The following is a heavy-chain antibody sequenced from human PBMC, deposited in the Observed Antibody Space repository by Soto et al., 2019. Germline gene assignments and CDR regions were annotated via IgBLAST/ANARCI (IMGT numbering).Heavy chain of an antibody. CDR1: GFTFSNAW. Sequence: GGSLRLSCAASGFTFSNAWMNWVRQAPGKGLEWVGRIKSKTDGGTTDYAAPVKGRFTISRDDSKNTLYLQMNSLKTEDTAVYYCTTDPYDSSGYYYGGLYGMDVWGQGTTVTVSS. J-gene: IGHJ6*02. V-gene: IGHV3-15*07. CDR3: TTDPYDSSGYYYGGLYGMDV. CDR2: IKSKTDGGTT. D-gene: IGHD3-22*01.